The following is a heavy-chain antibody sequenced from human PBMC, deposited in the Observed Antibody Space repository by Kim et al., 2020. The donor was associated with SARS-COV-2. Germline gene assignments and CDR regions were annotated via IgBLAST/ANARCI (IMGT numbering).Heavy chain of an antibody. CDR3: AKDRWPSSSSPFDS. CDR1: GFTFSIYA. J-gene: IGHJ4*02. Sequence: GGSLRLSCAASGFTFSIYAMSWVRQAPGKGLEWVSTISGSDGSTYYADSVKGRFTISRDNSKNTLYLQMNSLRAEDTAVYYCAKDRWPSSSSPFDSWGQGTLVTVSS. D-gene: IGHD6-6*01. CDR2: ISGSDGST. V-gene: IGHV3-23*01.